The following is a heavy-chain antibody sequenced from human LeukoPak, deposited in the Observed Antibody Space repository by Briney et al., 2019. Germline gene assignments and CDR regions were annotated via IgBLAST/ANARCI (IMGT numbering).Heavy chain of an antibody. J-gene: IGHJ4*02. Sequence: PGGSLRLSCVASGFTLSNSWMHWVRPAPAKGVVWVSRINMDGSTTNYADSVRGRFTISRDNGKNTLHLQMNSLRAEDTAVYYCVRSVSGWYGFFDYWGQGTLVTLSS. D-gene: IGHD6-19*01. CDR1: GFTLSNSW. CDR2: INMDGSTT. CDR3: VRSVSGWYGFFDY. V-gene: IGHV3-74*01.